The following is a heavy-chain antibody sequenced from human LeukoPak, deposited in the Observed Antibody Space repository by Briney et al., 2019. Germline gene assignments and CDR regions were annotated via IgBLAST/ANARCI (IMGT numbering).Heavy chain of an antibody. D-gene: IGHD4-23*01. J-gene: IGHJ3*02. CDR3: ARTTVVTLDNAFDI. CDR2: INAGNGNT. CDR1: GYTFTSYA. Sequence: ASVKVSCKASGYTFTSYAMHWVRQAPGQRLEWMGWINAGNGNTKYSQKLQGRVTMTTDTSTSTAYMELRSLRSDDTAVYYCARTTVVTLDNAFDIWGQGTMVTVSS. V-gene: IGHV1-3*01.